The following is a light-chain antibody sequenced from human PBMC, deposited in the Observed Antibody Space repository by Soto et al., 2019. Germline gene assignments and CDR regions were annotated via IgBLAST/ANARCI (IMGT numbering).Light chain of an antibody. J-gene: IGKJ4*01. CDR3: QQYNNWPLT. CDR2: GAS. V-gene: IGKV3-15*01. CDR1: QSVSSN. Sequence: EIVMTQSPATLSVSPGERATLSCRASQSVSSNLAWYQQHPGQAPRLLIYGASTRATAIPARFSGSGSGTEFTFTISSLQSEDFAVYYCQQYNNWPLTFGGGTKVEIK.